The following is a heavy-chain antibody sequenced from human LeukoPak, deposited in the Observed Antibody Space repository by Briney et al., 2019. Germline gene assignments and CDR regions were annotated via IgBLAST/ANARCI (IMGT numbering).Heavy chain of an antibody. CDR3: ARHFRADRSLDY. V-gene: IGHV3-66*04. CDR2: IYSGGST. Sequence: GGSLRLSCAASGFTVSSNYMSWVRQAPGKGLEWVSVIYSGGSTYYADSVKGRFTISRDNAKNSLYLQMNSLRAADTAVYYCARHFRADRSLDYWGQGTLVTVSS. CDR1: GFTVSSNY. D-gene: IGHD6-25*01. J-gene: IGHJ4*02.